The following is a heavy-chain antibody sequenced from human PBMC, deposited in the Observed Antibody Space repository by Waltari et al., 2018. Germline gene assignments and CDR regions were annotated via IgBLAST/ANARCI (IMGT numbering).Heavy chain of an antibody. D-gene: IGHD6-19*01. Sequence: QLQLQESGPGLVKPSETLSLTCTVSGGSISSSSYYWGWLRQPPGKGLEWIGSIYYSGSTYYNPSLKSRVTISVDTSKNQFSLKLSSVTAADTAVYYCARRGSSGWYFDYWGQGTLVTVSS. CDR3: ARRGSSGWYFDY. J-gene: IGHJ4*02. V-gene: IGHV4-39*01. CDR1: GGSISSSSYY. CDR2: IYYSGST.